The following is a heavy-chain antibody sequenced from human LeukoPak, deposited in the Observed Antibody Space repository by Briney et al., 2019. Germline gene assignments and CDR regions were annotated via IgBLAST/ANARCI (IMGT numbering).Heavy chain of an antibody. CDR2: VHGRN. CDR3: AKDQPADGYNSI. D-gene: IGHD5-24*01. Sequence: GGSLRLSCAASGFIFRNYGMSWVRQAPGKGLEWVSTVHGRNYYADSVKGRFTISRNDSRSTLYLQMDNLRAEDTAVYYCAKDQPADGYNSIWGQGTLVTVSS. J-gene: IGHJ4*02. V-gene: IGHV3-23*01. CDR1: GFIFRNYG.